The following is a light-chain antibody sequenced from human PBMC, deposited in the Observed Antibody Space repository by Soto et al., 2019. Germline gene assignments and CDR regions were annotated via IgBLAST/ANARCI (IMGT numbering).Light chain of an antibody. Sequence: DIQMTQSPSSLSASVGARVTITCRASQRISSWLAWYQQKPGKAPKLLIYKASSLESGVPSRFSGSGSGTEFTLAISSLQPDDFATYYCQQYNSYPYTFGQGTKVDI. J-gene: IGKJ2*01. V-gene: IGKV1-5*03. CDR1: QRISSW. CDR3: QQYNSYPYT. CDR2: KAS.